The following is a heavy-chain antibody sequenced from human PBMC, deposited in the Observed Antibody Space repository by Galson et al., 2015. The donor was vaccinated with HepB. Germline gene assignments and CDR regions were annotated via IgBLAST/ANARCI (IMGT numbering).Heavy chain of an antibody. CDR2: ISAYNGNT. V-gene: IGHV1-18*04. Sequence: SVKVSCKASGYTFTSYGISWVRQAPGQGLEWMGWISAYNGNTNYAQKLQGRVTMTTDTSTSTAYMELRSLRSEDTAVYYCARRGGAPGMGIAAAGTGWFDPWGQGTLVTVSS. D-gene: IGHD6-13*01. CDR3: ARRGGAPGMGIAAAGTGWFDP. CDR1: GYTFTSYG. J-gene: IGHJ5*02.